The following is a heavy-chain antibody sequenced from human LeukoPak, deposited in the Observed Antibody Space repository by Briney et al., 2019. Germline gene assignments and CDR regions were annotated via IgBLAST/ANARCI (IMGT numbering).Heavy chain of an antibody. CDR3: ARFYSDIFDWLFPD. D-gene: IGHD3-9*01. CDR2: INPNSGGT. J-gene: IGHJ4*02. Sequence: GASVKVSCKASGYTFTGYYMHWVRQAPGQGLEWMGWINPNSGGTNYAQKFQGRVTMTRDTSISTAYMELSRLRSDDTAVYYCARFYSDIFDWLFPDWGQGTLVTVSS. CDR1: GYTFTGYY. V-gene: IGHV1-2*02.